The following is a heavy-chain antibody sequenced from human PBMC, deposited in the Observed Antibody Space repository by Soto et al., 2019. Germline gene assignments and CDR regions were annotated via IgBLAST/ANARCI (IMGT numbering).Heavy chain of an antibody. V-gene: IGHV4-30-4*01. CDR1: VGSISSGDYY. D-gene: IGHD5-18*01. CDR3: ARVDTERGIDY. J-gene: IGHJ4*02. CDR2: IYYSGST. Sequence: TLSLTCTVSVGSISSGDYYWSWIRQPPGKGLEWIGYIYYSGSTYYNPSLKSRVTISVDTSKNLFSLKLSSVTAADTAVYYCARVDTERGIDYWGQGTLVTVSS.